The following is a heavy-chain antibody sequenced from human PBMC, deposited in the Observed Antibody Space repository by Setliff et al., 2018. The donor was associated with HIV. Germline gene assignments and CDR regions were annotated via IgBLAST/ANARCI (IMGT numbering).Heavy chain of an antibody. CDR1: GASFSDYY. CDR3: GRSTYYFDSSGYKHNWCDP. Sequence: SETLSLTCAVYGASFSDYYWSWIRQPPGKGLEWIGYIYYSGSTYYNPSFERRLSVSVDTSKNQFSLKLSSVTAADTAVYYCGRSTYYFDSSGYKHNWCDPWGQGTRFTVSS. CDR2: IYYSGST. D-gene: IGHD3-22*01. V-gene: IGHV4-34*09. J-gene: IGHJ5*02.